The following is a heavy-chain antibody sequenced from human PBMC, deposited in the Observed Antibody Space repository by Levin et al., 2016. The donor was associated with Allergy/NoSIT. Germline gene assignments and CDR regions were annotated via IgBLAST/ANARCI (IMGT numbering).Heavy chain of an antibody. CDR3: ARLEGYVSGWLLDY. D-gene: IGHD6-19*01. CDR2: IYPGDSDT. J-gene: IGHJ4*02. V-gene: IGHV5-51*01. Sequence: VRQMPGKGLEWMGIIYPGDSDTRYSPSFQGQVTISADKSISTVNLQWSSLKASDTAMYYCARLEGYVSGWLLDYWGQGTPVTVSS.